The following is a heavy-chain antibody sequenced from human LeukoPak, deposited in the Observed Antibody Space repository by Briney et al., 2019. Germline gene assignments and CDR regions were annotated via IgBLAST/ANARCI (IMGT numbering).Heavy chain of an antibody. D-gene: IGHD3-3*01. J-gene: IGHJ3*02. CDR1: GGTFSSYA. CDR3: ARDRVTIFGVVITYDAFDI. Sequence: SVKVSCKASGGTFSSYAISWVRQAPGQGLEWMGGIIPIFGTANYAQKFQGRVTITADKSTSTAYMELSSLRSEDTAVYYCARDRVTIFGVVITYDAFDIWGQGTMVTVSS. CDR2: IIPIFGTA. V-gene: IGHV1-69*06.